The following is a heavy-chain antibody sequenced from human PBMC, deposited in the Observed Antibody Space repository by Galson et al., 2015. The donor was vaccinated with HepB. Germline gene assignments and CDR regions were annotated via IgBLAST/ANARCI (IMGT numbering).Heavy chain of an antibody. D-gene: IGHD3-10*01. J-gene: IGHJ4*02. CDR3: ASFGSHGSGSYYGGWDY. CDR2: IIPILGIA. Sequence: SVKVSCKASGGTFSSYAISWVRQAPGQGLEWMGRIIPILGIANYAQKFQGRVTITAGKSTSTAYMELSSLRSEDTAVYYCASFGSHGSGSYYGGWDYWGQGTLVTVSS. CDR1: GGTFSSYA. V-gene: IGHV1-69*04.